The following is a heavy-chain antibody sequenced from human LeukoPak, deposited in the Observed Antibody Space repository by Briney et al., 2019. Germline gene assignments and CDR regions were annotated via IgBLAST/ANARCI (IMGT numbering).Heavy chain of an antibody. CDR2: INWNGGST. Sequence: GGSLRLSCAASGFTFDDYGMSWVRQAPGKGLEWVSGINWNGGSTGYADSVKGRFTISRDNAKNSLYLQMNSLRAEDTALYYCARWKRITIFGVDPTIFCCAFDIWGQGTMVTVSS. CDR1: GFTFDDYG. J-gene: IGHJ3*02. D-gene: IGHD3-3*01. CDR3: ARWKRITIFGVDPTIFCCAFDI. V-gene: IGHV3-20*04.